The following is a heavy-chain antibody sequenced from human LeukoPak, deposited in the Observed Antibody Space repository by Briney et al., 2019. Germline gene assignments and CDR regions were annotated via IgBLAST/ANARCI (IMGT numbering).Heavy chain of an antibody. D-gene: IGHD2-8*01. CDR2: IYSGGST. J-gene: IGHJ6*02. Sequence: GGSLRLSCTASGFSVSSNYMSWVRQAPGKGLEWVSVIYSGGSTYYADSVKGRFTISRDNAKNSLYLQMNSLRAEDTAVYFCARSPQFRGVDFYYGLDVWGQGTTVTVSS. V-gene: IGHV3-53*01. CDR1: GFSVSSNY. CDR3: ARSPQFRGVDFYYGLDV.